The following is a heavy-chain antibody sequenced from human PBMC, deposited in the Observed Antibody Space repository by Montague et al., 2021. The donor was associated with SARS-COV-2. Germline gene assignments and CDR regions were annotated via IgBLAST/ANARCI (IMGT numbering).Heavy chain of an antibody. Sequence: SETLSLTCAASAGSIRDYYWSWIRQPAGKGLEWIGKIYTTGSSDYSPSLQSRVTMPVDTSKNQVYLRLMSVTAADTALYYCARERSYLYWYFDLWGRGTLVTVSS. J-gene: IGHJ2*01. CDR3: ARERSYLYWYFDL. CDR2: IYTTGSS. V-gene: IGHV4-4*07. CDR1: AGSIRDYY.